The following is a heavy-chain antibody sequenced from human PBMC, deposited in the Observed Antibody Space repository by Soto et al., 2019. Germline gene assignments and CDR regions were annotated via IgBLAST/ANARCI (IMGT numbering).Heavy chain of an antibody. CDR2: IDWDDDK. Sequence: GSGPTLVNPTQTLTLTCTFSGFSLSTSGMCVSWIRQPPGKALEWLARIDWDDDKYYSTSLKTRLTISKDTSKNQVVLTMTNMDPVDTATYYCARIRIAVAGTFYYYYGMDVWGQGTTVTVSS. CDR3: ARIRIAVAGTFYYYYGMDV. D-gene: IGHD6-19*01. CDR1: GFSLSTSGMC. J-gene: IGHJ6*02. V-gene: IGHV2-70*11.